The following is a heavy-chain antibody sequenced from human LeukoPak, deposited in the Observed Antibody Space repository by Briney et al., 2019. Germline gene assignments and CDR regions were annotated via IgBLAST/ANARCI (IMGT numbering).Heavy chain of an antibody. V-gene: IGHV3-21*01. CDR2: ITSSGTYI. CDR3: ARDLWNDDYYYMDV. D-gene: IGHD1-1*01. CDR1: GFTFNNYN. J-gene: IGHJ6*03. Sequence: GALRLSCAASGFTFNNYNMNWVRQAPGKALEWVSSITSSGTYIFYADSVKGRFTISRDNAKNSLYLQMNSLGPEDTAVYYCARDLWNDDYYYMDVWGKGTTVTVSS.